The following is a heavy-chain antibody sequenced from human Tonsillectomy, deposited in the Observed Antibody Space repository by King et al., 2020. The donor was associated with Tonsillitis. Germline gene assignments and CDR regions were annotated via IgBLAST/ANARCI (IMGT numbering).Heavy chain of an antibody. V-gene: IGHV3-7*03. D-gene: IGHD3/OR15-3a*01. CDR1: GFTFSRDW. J-gene: IGHJ3*02. CDR2: INQDGSRK. CDR3: ARDESPSDMNFYYDGLDI. Sequence: VQLVESGGALVQPGGSLRLSCAGSGFTFSRDWMTWVRQAPGKGLEWVANINQDGSRKNYVDSVEGRFTISRDNAKDSVYLQMNSLRAGDKAVYFCARDESPSDMNFYYDGLDIWGQGTMVTVSS.